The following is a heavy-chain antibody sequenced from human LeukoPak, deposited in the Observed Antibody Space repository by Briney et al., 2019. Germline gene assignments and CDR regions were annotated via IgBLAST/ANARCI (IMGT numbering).Heavy chain of an antibody. CDR1: GFTFSRYW. Sequence: GGSLRLSCAASGFTFSRYWMHWVRQAPGKGLVWVSRINSDGSFTTYADSVEGRFTISRDNAKNTLYLQMNSLRADDTAVYYCARDPNYDSSGYPFDYWGQGTLATVSS. V-gene: IGHV3-74*01. J-gene: IGHJ4*02. CDR2: INSDGSFT. CDR3: ARDPNYDSSGYPFDY. D-gene: IGHD3-22*01.